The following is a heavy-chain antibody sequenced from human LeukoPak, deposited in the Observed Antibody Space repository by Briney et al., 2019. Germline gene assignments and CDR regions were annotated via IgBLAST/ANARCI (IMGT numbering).Heavy chain of an antibody. CDR2: IYTSGST. CDR3: ARGYEQLAYNWFDP. V-gene: IGHV4-4*07. Sequence: SETLSLTCTVSGGSISSYYWSWIRQPAGKGLEWIGRIYTSGSTNYNPSLKSRVTMSVDTSKNQFSLKLSSVTAADTAVYYCARGYEQLAYNWFDPWGQGTLVTVSS. J-gene: IGHJ5*02. CDR1: GGSISSYY. D-gene: IGHD6-6*01.